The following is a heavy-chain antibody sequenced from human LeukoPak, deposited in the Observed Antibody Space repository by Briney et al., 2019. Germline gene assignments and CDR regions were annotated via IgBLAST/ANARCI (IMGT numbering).Heavy chain of an antibody. CDR2: INPNSGGT. J-gene: IGHJ3*02. CDR1: GYTFTGYY. Sequence: GASVKVSCKASGYTFTGYYMHWVRQAPGQGLEWMGRINPNSGGTNYAQKFQGRVTMTRDTSISTAHMKLSRLRSDDTAVYYCAREAAAGTSAFDIWGQGTMVTVSS. CDR3: AREAAAGTSAFDI. D-gene: IGHD6-13*01. V-gene: IGHV1-2*06.